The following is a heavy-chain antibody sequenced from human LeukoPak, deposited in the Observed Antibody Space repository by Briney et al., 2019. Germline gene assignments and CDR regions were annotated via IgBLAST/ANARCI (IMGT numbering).Heavy chain of an antibody. J-gene: IGHJ4*02. V-gene: IGHV3-48*03. CDR3: ARDGRWINYYDGSSSV. D-gene: IGHD3-22*01. CDR2: ISYNSRSI. CDR1: GFTFSSYE. Sequence: GGSLRLSCAASGFTFSSYEMNWVRQAPGKGLEWLSYISYNSRSIYYADSVKGRFTISRDNAYNSLYLQMDSLRVEDTAVYYCARDGRWINYYDGSSSVWGQGIMVTVSS.